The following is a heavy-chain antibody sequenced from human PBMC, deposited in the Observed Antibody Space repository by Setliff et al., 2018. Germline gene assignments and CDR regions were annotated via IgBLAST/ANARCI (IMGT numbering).Heavy chain of an antibody. Sequence: GGSLRLSCAASGFTLSRYCMSWVRQAPGKGLEWVANIKQDGSEKYYVDSVKGRFTISRDNAKNSLYLQMNSLRAEDTAVYYCARDRTAMVTHYGMDVWGQGTTVTVSS. V-gene: IGHV3-7*01. D-gene: IGHD5-18*01. CDR3: ARDRTAMVTHYGMDV. J-gene: IGHJ6*02. CDR2: IKQDGSEK. CDR1: GFTLSRYC.